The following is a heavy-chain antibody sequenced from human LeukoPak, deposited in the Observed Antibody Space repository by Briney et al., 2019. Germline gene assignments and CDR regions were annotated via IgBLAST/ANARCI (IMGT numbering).Heavy chain of an antibody. D-gene: IGHD3-3*01. Sequence: GESLKISCKGSGYSFTSWWIGWVRQMPGKGLEWMGIIYPGDSDARYSPSFQGQVTISADKSISTAYLQWSSLKASDTAMYYCARVVFYDSWSGFYFDYWGQGTLVTVSS. CDR2: IYPGDSDA. V-gene: IGHV5-51*01. CDR3: ARVVFYDSWSGFYFDY. CDR1: GYSFTSWW. J-gene: IGHJ4*02.